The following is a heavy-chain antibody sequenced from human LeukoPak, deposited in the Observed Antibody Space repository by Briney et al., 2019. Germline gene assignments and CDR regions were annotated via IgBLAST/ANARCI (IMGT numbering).Heavy chain of an antibody. CDR2: ISSSSSYI. D-gene: IGHD6-13*01. CDR3: ARGPFAYSSSLSSY. J-gene: IGHJ4*02. V-gene: IGHV3-21*01. Sequence: PGGSLRLSCAASGFTFSSYSMNWVRQAPGKGLEWVSSISSSSSYIYYADSVRGRFTISRDNAKNSLYLQMNSLRAEDTAVYYCARGPFAYSSSLSSYWGQGTLVTVSS. CDR1: GFTFSSYS.